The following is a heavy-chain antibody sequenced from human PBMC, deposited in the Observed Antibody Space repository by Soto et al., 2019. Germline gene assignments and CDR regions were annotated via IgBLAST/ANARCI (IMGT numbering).Heavy chain of an antibody. D-gene: IGHD4-17*01. Sequence: SETLSLTCTVSGGSIRSTSTYYWGWIRQPPGKGLEWIGSMYYSGITYYNPSLKSRVTISVDMSKNQFSLKVRSVTAADTAVYYCARAQYGDYAYYYYGMDVWGQGTTVTVS. CDR1: GGSIRSTSTYY. J-gene: IGHJ6*02. CDR3: ARAQYGDYAYYYYGMDV. CDR2: MYYSGIT. V-gene: IGHV4-39*01.